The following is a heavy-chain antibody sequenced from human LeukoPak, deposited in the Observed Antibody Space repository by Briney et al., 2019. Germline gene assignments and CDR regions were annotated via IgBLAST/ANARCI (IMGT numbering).Heavy chain of an antibody. D-gene: IGHD5-18*01. Sequence: PGGSLRLSCAASGFTFSSYGMHWVRQAPGKGLEWVAVISYDGSNKYYADSVKGRFTISRENGKNSFYLQMNSLRVDDTAVYYCARTRVTPGIRGLQMRYFDYWGQGTPVTVSS. J-gene: IGHJ4*02. CDR2: ISYDGSNK. CDR3: ARTRVTPGIRGLQMRYFDY. CDR1: GFTFSSYG. V-gene: IGHV3-30*03.